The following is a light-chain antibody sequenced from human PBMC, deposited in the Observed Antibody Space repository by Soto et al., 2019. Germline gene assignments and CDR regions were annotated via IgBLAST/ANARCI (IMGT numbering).Light chain of an antibody. CDR1: SSSIGSNS. CDR3: AAWDGSLNVYV. CDR2: TNN. J-gene: IGLJ1*01. Sequence: QPVLTQPPSASGTRGQRVTISCSGSSSSIGSNSVNWYQQLPRTAPKVLIYTNNQRPSGVPDRFSGSKSGTSASLAISGLQSEDEADYYCAAWDGSLNVYVFGTGTKLTVL. V-gene: IGLV1-44*01.